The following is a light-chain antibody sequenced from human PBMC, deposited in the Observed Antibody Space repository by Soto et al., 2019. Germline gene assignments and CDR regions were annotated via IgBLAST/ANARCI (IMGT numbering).Light chain of an antibody. V-gene: IGKV3-15*01. CDR3: QQYKDWPFT. J-gene: IGKJ3*01. Sequence: EIVMTQSPGTLSMSPGDRATLSCRASQSVSSNLAWYQQRPGQAPRVLIYDASTRATGIPARFSGSGSETEFTLTSSSLQSEDFAGYYCQQYKDWPFTFGTGTKVDV. CDR1: QSVSSN. CDR2: DAS.